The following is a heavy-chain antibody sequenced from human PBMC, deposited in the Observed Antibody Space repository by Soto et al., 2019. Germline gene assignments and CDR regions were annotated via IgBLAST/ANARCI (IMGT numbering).Heavy chain of an antibody. D-gene: IGHD2-2*01. V-gene: IGHV1-2*02. J-gene: IGHJ6*02. CDR2: INPNSGGT. Sequence: GASVKVSCKASGYTFTGYYMHWVRQAPGQGLEWMGWINPNSGGTNYAQKFQGRVTMTRDTSISTAYMELSRLRSDDTAVYYCARWSFRSSTSSATGMNVWRQATTVT. CDR3: ARWSFRSSTSSATGMNV. CDR1: GYTFTGYY.